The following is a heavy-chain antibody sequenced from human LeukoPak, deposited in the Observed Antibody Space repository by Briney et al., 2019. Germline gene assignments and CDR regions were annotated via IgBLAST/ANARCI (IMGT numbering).Heavy chain of an antibody. CDR2: IYYSGST. CDR1: GGSISSSSYY. V-gene: IGHV4-39*01. J-gene: IGHJ4*02. Sequence: SETLSLTCTVSGGSISSSSYYWGWIRQPPGKGLEWIGSIYYSGSTYYNPSLKSRVTISVDTSKNQFSLKLSSVTAADTAVYYCATYGDYNAPEYYFDYWGQGTLVTVSS. CDR3: ATYGDYNAPEYYFDY. D-gene: IGHD4-17*01.